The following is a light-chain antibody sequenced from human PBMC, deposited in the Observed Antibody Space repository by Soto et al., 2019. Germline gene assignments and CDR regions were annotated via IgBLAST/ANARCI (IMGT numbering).Light chain of an antibody. J-gene: IGLJ1*01. CDR3: SSYSSSATPDV. Sequence: QSVSTEAASVSGSPGQSITISSIGTTSDIVPYNYVSWYQQHPDKAPKLILYEVTTRPSAASDRFPAFKSGNAAVPTISQLQAEDEADYYFSSYSSSATPDVFGTGTKVTVL. V-gene: IGLV2-14*01. CDR1: TSDIVPYNY. CDR2: EVT.